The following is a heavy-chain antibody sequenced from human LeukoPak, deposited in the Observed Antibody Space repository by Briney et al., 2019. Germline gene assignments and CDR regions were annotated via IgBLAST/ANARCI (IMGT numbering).Heavy chain of an antibody. V-gene: IGHV3-13*01. CDR1: GFTFSSFD. J-gene: IGHJ6*03. Sequence: GGSLRLSCAASGFTFSSFDMHWVRQPTGQGLEWVSTVGTASDTYYPGSVEGRFTLSRDNAKNSLYLQMNSLTAGDTAVHYCARGPPRGKYYYMDVWGKGTTVTVSS. D-gene: IGHD1-1*01. CDR2: VGTASDT. CDR3: ARGPPRGKYYYMDV.